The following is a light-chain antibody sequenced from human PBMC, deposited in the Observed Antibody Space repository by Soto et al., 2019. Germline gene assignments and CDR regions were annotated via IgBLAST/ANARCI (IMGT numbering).Light chain of an antibody. J-gene: IGKJ1*01. V-gene: IGKV1-39*01. CDR2: AAS. CDR3: QQTSNAPWT. CDR1: QTITNY. Sequence: IPLAPSPSSLSAPAGNRVPITCRASQTITNYLNWYQQRPGKAPNLLIYAASSLQSGVPSRFSGSGSGTDFTLTISSLQPEDFATYYCQQTSNAPWTFGQGTKVDIK.